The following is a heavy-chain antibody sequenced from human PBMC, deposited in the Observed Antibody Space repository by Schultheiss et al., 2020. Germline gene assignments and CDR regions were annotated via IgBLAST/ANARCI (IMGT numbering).Heavy chain of an antibody. CDR3: ARVDIVVVPAAPMVQGVSNWFDP. V-gene: IGHV4-59*06. D-gene: IGHD2-2*01. CDR1: VGSISSYY. Sequence: SQTLSLTCTVSVGSISSYYWSWIRQPPGKGLEWIGYIYYSGSIYYNPSLKSRVTISVDTSKNQFSLKLSSVTAADTAVYYCARVDIVVVPAAPMVQGVSNWFDPWGQGTLVTVSS. CDR2: IYYSGSI. J-gene: IGHJ5*02.